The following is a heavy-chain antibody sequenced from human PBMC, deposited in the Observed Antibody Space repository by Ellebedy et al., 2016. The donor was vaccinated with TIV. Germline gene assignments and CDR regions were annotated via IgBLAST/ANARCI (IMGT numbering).Heavy chain of an antibody. CDR2: IAGTGGTT. CDR1: GFTFSSYA. Sequence: PGGSLRLSCAASGFTFSSYAMSWVRQAPGKGLEWVSTIAGTGGTTYYRDSVKGRFTVSRDTSRNTLYLQMSSLRAEDTAVYYCASARFCSSPTCPNPYGMDVWGQGTTVTVSS. J-gene: IGHJ6*02. CDR3: ASARFCSSPTCPNPYGMDV. V-gene: IGHV3-23*01. D-gene: IGHD2-2*01.